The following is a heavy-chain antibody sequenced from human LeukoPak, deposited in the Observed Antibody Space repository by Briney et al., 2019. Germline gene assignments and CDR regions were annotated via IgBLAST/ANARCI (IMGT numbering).Heavy chain of an antibody. V-gene: IGHV3-30-3*01. Sequence: GGSLRLSCAASGFTFSSYAMHWVRQAPGKGLEWVAVISYDGSNKYYADSVKGRFTISRDNSKNTLYLQMNSLRAEDTAVYYCAREGCSSTSCYIDYYYYMDVWGKGTTVTVSS. CDR2: ISYDGSNK. CDR1: GFTFSSYA. J-gene: IGHJ6*03. CDR3: AREGCSSTSCYIDYYYYMDV. D-gene: IGHD2-2*02.